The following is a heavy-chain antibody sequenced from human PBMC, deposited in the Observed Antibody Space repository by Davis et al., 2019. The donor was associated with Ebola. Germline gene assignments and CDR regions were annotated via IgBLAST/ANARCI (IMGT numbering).Heavy chain of an antibody. CDR2: ISGHTIYT. V-gene: IGHV3-11*06. D-gene: IGHD3-3*01. Sequence: GESLKISCAASGFNFNDHYISWVRQAPGKGLEWIAYISGHTIYTNYADSVKGRFTISRDNAKNSLYLQMNSLRAEDTAVYYCARDVFRYYDFWSGPVDYWGQGTLVTVSS. J-gene: IGHJ4*02. CDR1: GFNFNDHY. CDR3: ARDVFRYYDFWSGPVDY.